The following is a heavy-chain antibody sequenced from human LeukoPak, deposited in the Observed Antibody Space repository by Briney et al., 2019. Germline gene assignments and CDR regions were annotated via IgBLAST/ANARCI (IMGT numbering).Heavy chain of an antibody. J-gene: IGHJ4*02. D-gene: IGHD5-18*01. CDR3: ARVGYSYGYDY. V-gene: IGHV4-61*01. CDR2: ICYSGST. Sequence: SETLSLTCTVSGGSVSSGSYYWSWIRQPPGKGLEWIGYICYSGSTNYNPSLKSRVTISVDTSKNQFSLKLSSVTAADTAVYYCARVGYSYGYDYWGQGTLVTVSS. CDR1: GGSVSSGSYY.